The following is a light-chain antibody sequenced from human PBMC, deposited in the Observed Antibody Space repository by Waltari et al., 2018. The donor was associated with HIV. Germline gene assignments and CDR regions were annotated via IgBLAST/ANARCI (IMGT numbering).Light chain of an antibody. CDR3: QQYNNWPPLT. CDR1: QSVSSN. Sequence: ELVMTQSPATLSVSPGARVTLSCRASQSVSSNLAWYQQKPGLAPRLLIYGASTRATGIPARFSGSGSGTEFTLTISSLQSEDFAVYYCQQYNNWPPLTFGGGTKVEIK. J-gene: IGKJ4*01. CDR2: GAS. V-gene: IGKV3-15*01.